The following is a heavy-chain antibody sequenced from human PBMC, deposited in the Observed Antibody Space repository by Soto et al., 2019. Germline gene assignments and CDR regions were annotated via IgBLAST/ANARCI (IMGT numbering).Heavy chain of an antibody. CDR1: GGSISSYY. V-gene: IGHV4-59*01. CDR3: ARGKMATIFGRFAFDI. D-gene: IGHD5-12*01. CDR2: IYYSGST. Sequence: SETLSLTCTVSGGSISSYYWSWIRQPPGKGLEWIGYIYYSGSTNYNPSLKSRVTISVDTSKNQFSLKLSSVTAADTAVYYCARGKMATIFGRFAFDIWGQGTMVTVSS. J-gene: IGHJ3*02.